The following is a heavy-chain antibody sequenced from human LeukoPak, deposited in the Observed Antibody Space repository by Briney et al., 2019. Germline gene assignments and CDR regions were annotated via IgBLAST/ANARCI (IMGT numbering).Heavy chain of an antibody. J-gene: IGHJ5*02. CDR1: GYTFTSYG. V-gene: IGHV1-18*01. D-gene: IGHD6-13*01. Sequence: GASVKVSCKASGYTFTSYGISWVRQAPGQGLEWMGWISAYNGNTNYAQKLQGRVTMTTDTSTSTAYMELRSLRSDDTAVYYCARAVGAAAGVMWSGWFDPWGQGTLVTVSS. CDR3: ARAVGAAAGVMWSGWFDP. CDR2: ISAYNGNT.